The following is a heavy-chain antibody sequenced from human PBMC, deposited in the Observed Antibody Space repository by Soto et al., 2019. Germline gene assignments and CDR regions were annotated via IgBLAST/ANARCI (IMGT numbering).Heavy chain of an antibody. J-gene: IGHJ4*02. Sequence: PSETLSLTCTVSGGSISSSSYYWGWIRQPPGKGLEWIGSIYYSGSTYYNPSLKSRVTISVDTSKNQFSLKLSSVTAADTAVYYCARHGITYYGSGIPHYWGQGTLVTVSS. CDR2: IYYSGST. CDR1: GGSISSSSYY. D-gene: IGHD3-10*01. CDR3: ARHGITYYGSGIPHY. V-gene: IGHV4-39*01.